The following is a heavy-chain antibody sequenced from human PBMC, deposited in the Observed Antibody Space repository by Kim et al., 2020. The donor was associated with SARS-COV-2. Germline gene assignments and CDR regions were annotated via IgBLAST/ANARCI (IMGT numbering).Heavy chain of an antibody. CDR2: ISGSGGST. CDR3: AKDYYDFWSGFSSASDI. D-gene: IGHD3-3*01. V-gene: IGHV3-23*01. J-gene: IGHJ3*02. CDR1: GFTFNDYV. Sequence: GGSLRLSCAASGFTFNDYVMTWVRQAPGKGLEWVSAISGSGGSTYYADSVKGRFTISRDNSKKILYLQMNSLRAEDTAIYYCAKDYYDFWSGFSSASDIWGQGTMVTVSS.